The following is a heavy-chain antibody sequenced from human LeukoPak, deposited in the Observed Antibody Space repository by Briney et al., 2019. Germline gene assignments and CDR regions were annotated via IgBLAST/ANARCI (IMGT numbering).Heavy chain of an antibody. CDR1: GFTFSGFA. J-gene: IGHJ4*02. CDR3: AKDRAQQLVLDF. D-gene: IGHD6-13*01. CDR2: IIGSGSST. Sequence: PGGSLRLSCAASGFTFSGFAMTWVRQAPGKGLEWVSAIIGSGSSTYYADSVKGRFTISRDNSKNTLYLQMNSLRAEDTAVYYCAKDRAQQLVLDFWGQGTLVTVSS. V-gene: IGHV3-23*01.